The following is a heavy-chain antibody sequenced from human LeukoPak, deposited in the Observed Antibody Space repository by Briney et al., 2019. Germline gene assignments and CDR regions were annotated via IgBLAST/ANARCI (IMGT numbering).Heavy chain of an antibody. J-gene: IGHJ6*03. CDR3: AKGGGYVTYYYMDV. Sequence: PGGSLRLSCAASGFTFNDYSMNWVRQAPGKGLEWVSAISASGGSTYYADSVKGRFIISRDNSKKTVYLQMNSLRAEDTAVYYCAKGGGYVTYYYMDVWGKGTTVTVSS. CDR2: ISASGGST. CDR1: GFTFNDYS. D-gene: IGHD5-12*01. V-gene: IGHV3-23*01.